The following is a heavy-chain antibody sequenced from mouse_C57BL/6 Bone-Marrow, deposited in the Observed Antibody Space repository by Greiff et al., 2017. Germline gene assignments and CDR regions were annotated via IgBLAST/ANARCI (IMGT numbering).Heavy chain of an antibody. CDR1: GYTFTSYW. V-gene: IGHV1-69*01. D-gene: IGHD1-1*01. CDR2: IDPSDSYT. CDR3: ALYYGSSYLFDY. J-gene: IGHJ2*01. Sequence: QVQLKQPGAELVMPGASVKLSCKASGYTFTSYWMHWVKQRPGQGLEWIGEIDPSDSYTNYNQKFKGKSTFTADTSSNTAYMQLSSLTTEDSAIYYCALYYGSSYLFDYWGQGTTLTVSS.